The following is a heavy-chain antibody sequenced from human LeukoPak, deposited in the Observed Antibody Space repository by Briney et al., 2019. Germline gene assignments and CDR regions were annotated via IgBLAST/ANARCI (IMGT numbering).Heavy chain of an antibody. CDR1: GFTFSSYA. Sequence: GGSLRLSCAASGFTFSSYAMHWVRQAPGKGLEWMAVISYDGSNKYYADSVKGRFTISRDNSKNTLYLQMNSLRAEDTAVYYCAREGSVYGDGMDVWGQGTTVTVSS. D-gene: IGHD4-17*01. J-gene: IGHJ6*02. CDR3: AREGSVYGDGMDV. V-gene: IGHV3-30-3*01. CDR2: ISYDGSNK.